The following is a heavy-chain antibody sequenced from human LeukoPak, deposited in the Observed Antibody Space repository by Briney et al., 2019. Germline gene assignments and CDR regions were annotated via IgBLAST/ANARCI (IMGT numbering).Heavy chain of an antibody. D-gene: IGHD3-10*01. CDR2: IYYSGST. CDR3: ARRVRGEPNWFDP. CDR1: GGSISSYY. Sequence: SETLSLTCTVSGGSISSYYWSWIRQPPGKGLEWIGYIYYSGSTNYNPSLKSRVTISVDTSKNQFSLKLSSVTAADTAVYYCARRVRGEPNWFDPWGQGTLVTVSS. V-gene: IGHV4-59*08. J-gene: IGHJ5*02.